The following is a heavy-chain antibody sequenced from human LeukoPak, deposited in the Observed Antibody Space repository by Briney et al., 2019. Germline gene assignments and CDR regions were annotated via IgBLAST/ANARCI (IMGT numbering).Heavy chain of an antibody. Sequence: GASVKVSCKASGGTFSSYAISWVRQAPGQGLEWMGRIIPILGIANYAQKFQGRVTITADKSTSTAYMELSSLRSEDTAVYYCARVHGSGSYGNYYFDYWGQGTLVTVSS. J-gene: IGHJ4*02. V-gene: IGHV1-69*04. CDR2: IIPILGIA. CDR3: ARVHGSGSYGNYYFDY. D-gene: IGHD3-10*01. CDR1: GGTFSSYA.